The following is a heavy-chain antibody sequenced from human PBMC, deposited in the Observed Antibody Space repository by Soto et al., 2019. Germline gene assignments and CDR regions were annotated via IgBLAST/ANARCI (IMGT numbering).Heavy chain of an antibody. V-gene: IGHV5-51*01. CDR2: IFPGDSDT. Sequence: GESLKISCTVSGNTFNAYWIGWVRQMPGKGLEWVGIIFPGDSDTRYSPSFQGQVTISVDKSINTAYLQWSSLTASDTAIYFCARASVVVTTIPSAFDVWGQGTVVTVS. J-gene: IGHJ3*01. CDR1: GNTFNAYW. D-gene: IGHD2-21*02. CDR3: ARASVVVTTIPSAFDV.